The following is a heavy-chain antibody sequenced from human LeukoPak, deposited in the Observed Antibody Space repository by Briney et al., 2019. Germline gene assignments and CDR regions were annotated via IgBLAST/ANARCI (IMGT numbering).Heavy chain of an antibody. J-gene: IGHJ5*02. CDR1: GFTFSSYA. D-gene: IGHD3-10*01. CDR2: ISGSGGST. V-gene: IGHV3-23*01. CDR3: AKDRTPDVLLWFGGPAGT. Sequence: PGGSLRLPCAASGFTFSSYAMSWVRQAPGKGLEWVSAISGSGGSTYYADSVKGRFTISRDNSKNTLYLQMNSLRAEDTAVYYCAKDRTPDVLLWFGGPAGTWGQGTLVTVSS.